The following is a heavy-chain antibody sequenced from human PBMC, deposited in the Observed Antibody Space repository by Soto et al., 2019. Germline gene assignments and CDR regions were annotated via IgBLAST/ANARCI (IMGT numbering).Heavy chain of an antibody. CDR2: ISGSGGST. J-gene: IGHJ4*02. V-gene: IGHV3-23*01. Sequence: PVGSLRLSCAASGFTFSSYAMNWVRQAPGKGLEWVSAISGSGGSTYYADSVKGRFTISRDNSKNTLYLQVNRLRAEDTAVYYCALGLGDFGGNPLDYWGQGTLVTVSS. D-gene: IGHD4-17*01. CDR1: GFTFSSYA. CDR3: ALGLGDFGGNPLDY.